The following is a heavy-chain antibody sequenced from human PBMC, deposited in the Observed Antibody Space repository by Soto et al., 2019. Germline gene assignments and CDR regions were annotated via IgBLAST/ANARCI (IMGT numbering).Heavy chain of an antibody. J-gene: IGHJ6*02. CDR2: INPSGGST. V-gene: IGHV1-46*01. CDR3: AREGVRGMDV. CDR1: GYTFTSYY. D-gene: IGHD3-16*01. Sequence: ASVKVSCKASGYTFTSYYMHWVQQAPGQGLEWMGIINPSGGSTSYAQKFQGRVTMTRNTSISTAYMELSSLRSEDTAVYYCAREGVRGMDVWGQGTTVTVSS.